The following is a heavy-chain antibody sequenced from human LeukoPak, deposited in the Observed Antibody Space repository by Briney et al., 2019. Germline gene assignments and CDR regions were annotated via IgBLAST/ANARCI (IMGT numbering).Heavy chain of an antibody. Sequence: VASVKVSCKASGYTFTCYYIHWVRQAPGQGLEWVGWINPNSGGTNYAQKFQGRVTMTRDTSISTAYMELSRLRSDDTAVYYCARSADYSNQHNDYWGQGTLVTVSS. CDR3: ARSADYSNQHNDY. CDR2: INPNSGGT. CDR1: GYTFTCYY. V-gene: IGHV1-2*02. J-gene: IGHJ4*02. D-gene: IGHD4-11*01.